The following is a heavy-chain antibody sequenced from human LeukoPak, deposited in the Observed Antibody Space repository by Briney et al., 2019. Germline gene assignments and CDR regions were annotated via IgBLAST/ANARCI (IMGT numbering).Heavy chain of an antibody. J-gene: IGHJ5*02. V-gene: IGHV3-33*01. Sequence: GGSLRLSCEASGLTLRSYGMHWVRQAPGKGLQWVAVIWHDGIQKYYLDSVKGRFTVSRDTSKNMLYMQMNSLRAEDTAVYYCVAAVAEGWFDPWGQGTLVTVSS. CDR2: IWHDGIQK. D-gene: IGHD6-13*01. CDR1: GLTLRSYG. CDR3: VAAVAEGWFDP.